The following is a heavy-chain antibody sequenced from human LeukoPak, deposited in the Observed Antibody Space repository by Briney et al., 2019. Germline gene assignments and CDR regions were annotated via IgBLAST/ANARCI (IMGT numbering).Heavy chain of an antibody. V-gene: IGHV4-39*01. D-gene: IGHD4-17*01. Sequence: SETLSLTCTVSGGSISSSSYYWGWIRQPPGKGLEWIGSIYYSGSTYYNPSLKSRVTISVDTSKNQFSLKLSSVTAADTAVYYCARHGDRDYWGQGTLVTVSS. J-gene: IGHJ4*02. CDR1: GGSISSSSYY. CDR2: IYYSGST. CDR3: ARHGDRDY.